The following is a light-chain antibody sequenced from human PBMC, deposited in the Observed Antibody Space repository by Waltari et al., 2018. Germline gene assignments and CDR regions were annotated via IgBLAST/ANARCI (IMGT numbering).Light chain of an antibody. Sequence: QLVLTQSPSASASLGASVKLTCPLSSGHSRHFIAWHPQQPEKGPRYLMKVNSDGSHSKGDEIPDRFSGSSSGAERYLTISSLQSEDEADYYCQTGGHGTWVFGGGTKLTVL. J-gene: IGLJ3*02. CDR2: VNSDGSH. CDR3: QTGGHGTWV. V-gene: IGLV4-69*01. CDR1: SGHSRHF.